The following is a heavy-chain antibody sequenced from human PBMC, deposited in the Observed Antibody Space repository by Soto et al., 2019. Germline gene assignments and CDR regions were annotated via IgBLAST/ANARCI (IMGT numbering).Heavy chain of an antibody. D-gene: IGHD3-22*01. CDR3: ARVRYDRSGFDH. Sequence: QVQLQESGPGLVRPSGALSVTCAVSGDSISRSHWWSWVRQSPGKGLEWIGEISHSGITNYNPSLKSRVTISGDKSKKQLSLKLTSVTAAYTAVYYCARVRYDRSGFDHWGQGTLVSVSS. CDR2: ISHSGIT. J-gene: IGHJ4*02. CDR1: GDSISRSHW. V-gene: IGHV4-4*02.